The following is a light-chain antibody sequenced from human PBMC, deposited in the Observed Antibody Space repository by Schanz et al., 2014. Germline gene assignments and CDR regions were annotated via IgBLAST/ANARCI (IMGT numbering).Light chain of an antibody. CDR3: LLKFGGVQV. Sequence: QAVVTQEPSLTVSPGGTVTLTCDSSTGAVTSGHYPYWFQQKPGQAPRTLIYDTNNKHSWTPARFAGSLLGGKAALTLSGAQPEDEADYYCLLKFGGVQVFGGGTKLTVL. CDR1: TGAVTSGHY. CDR2: DTN. J-gene: IGLJ2*01. V-gene: IGLV7-46*01.